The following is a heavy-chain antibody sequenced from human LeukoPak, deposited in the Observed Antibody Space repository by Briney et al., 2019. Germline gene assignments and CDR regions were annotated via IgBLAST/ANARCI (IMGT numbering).Heavy chain of an antibody. CDR3: ARDGGKSYEFDY. V-gene: IGHV3-48*01. J-gene: IGHJ4*02. D-gene: IGHD5-18*01. Sequence: GGSLRLSCVVSGFPFTNNPMNWVRQAPGKGLEWVSYISNDITTTYYAESVKGQFTISRGNAKNSLYLQMNSLRVEDTAVYYCARDGGKSYEFDYWGQGTLVTVSS. CDR2: ISNDITTT. CDR1: GFPFTNNP.